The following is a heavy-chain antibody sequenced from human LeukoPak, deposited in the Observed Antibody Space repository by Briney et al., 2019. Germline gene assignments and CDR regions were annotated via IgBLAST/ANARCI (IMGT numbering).Heavy chain of an antibody. D-gene: IGHD2-15*01. Sequence: GGSLRLSCAASGFTFSSYAMSWVRQAPGKGLEWVSAISGSGGSTYYADSVKGRFTISRDNSKNTLYLQMNSLRAEDTAVYYCVKAGYCSGGSCYFPYYYDSSGYYFFDYWGQGTLVTVS. CDR2: ISGSGGST. CDR3: VKAGYCSGGSCYFPYYYDSSGYYFFDY. V-gene: IGHV3-23*01. CDR1: GFTFSSYA. J-gene: IGHJ4*02.